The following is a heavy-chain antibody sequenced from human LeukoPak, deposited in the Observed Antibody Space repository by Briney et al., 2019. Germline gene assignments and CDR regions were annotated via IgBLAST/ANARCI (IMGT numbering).Heavy chain of an antibody. CDR3: ARDHAPRTFHIVATTDPRNWFDP. V-gene: IGHV4-39*07. J-gene: IGHJ5*02. CDR1: GGSISSSSYY. D-gene: IGHD5-12*01. CDR2: IYYSGST. Sequence: SETLSLTCTVSGGSISSSSYYWGWIRQPPGKGLEWIGSIYYSGSTYYNPSLKSRVTISVDTSKNQFSLKLSSVTAADTAVYYCARDHAPRTFHIVATTDPRNWFDPWGQGTLVTVSS.